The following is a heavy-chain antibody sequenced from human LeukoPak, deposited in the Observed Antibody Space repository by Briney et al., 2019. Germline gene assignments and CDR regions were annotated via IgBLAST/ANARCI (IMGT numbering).Heavy chain of an antibody. J-gene: IGHJ6*03. D-gene: IGHD3-22*01. V-gene: IGHV4-59*01. CDR2: IYYSGST. CDR3: ARGDSSGYYYYYYYYYMDV. CDR1: GGSISSYY. Sequence: PSETLSRTCTVSGGSISSYYWSWIRQPPGKGLEWIGYIYYSGSTNYNPSLKSRVIISVDTSKNQFSLKLSSVTAADTAVNYCARGDSSGYYYYYYYYYMDVWGKGTTVTVSS.